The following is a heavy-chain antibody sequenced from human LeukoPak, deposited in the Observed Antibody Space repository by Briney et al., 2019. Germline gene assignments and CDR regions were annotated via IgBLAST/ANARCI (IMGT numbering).Heavy chain of an antibody. Sequence: PSETLSLTCTVSGGSISSYYWSWIRQPPGEGLEWIGYIYTSGSTNYNPSLKSRVTISVDTSKNQFSLKLSSVTAADTAVYYCARGLDYYDTGYNIYYFDYWGQGTLVTVSS. J-gene: IGHJ4*02. D-gene: IGHD3-22*01. CDR1: GGSISSYY. V-gene: IGHV4-4*09. CDR2: IYTSGST. CDR3: ARGLDYYDTGYNIYYFDY.